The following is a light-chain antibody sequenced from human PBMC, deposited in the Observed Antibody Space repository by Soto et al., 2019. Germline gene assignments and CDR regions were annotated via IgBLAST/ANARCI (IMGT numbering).Light chain of an antibody. V-gene: IGKV1-5*03. Sequence: DHQIPQAPSTLSASVGARVTITCRAVQSISSWLAWYQQRPGKAPKLLIYKASKLHSGVPSRFIGSGSETEFTLTISRLQPDDFATYFCHSRAFGQGTLLEVK. CDR1: QSISSW. J-gene: IGKJ5*01. CDR3: HSRA. CDR2: KAS.